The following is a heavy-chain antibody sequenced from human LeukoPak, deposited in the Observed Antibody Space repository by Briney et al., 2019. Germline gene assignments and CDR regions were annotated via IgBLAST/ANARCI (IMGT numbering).Heavy chain of an antibody. D-gene: IGHD2/OR15-2a*01. Sequence: SVKVSCKPSRGTFSSFAIGWLRQTPGQGPEWVGRIIPILGMTNYAQKFQGRVSISADKSMNTVSMELSNLRSEDSAVYYCARELEVPTIVESAFDIWGQGTMVTVSS. J-gene: IGHJ3*02. CDR3: ARELEVPTIVESAFDI. CDR1: RGTFSSFA. V-gene: IGHV1-69*04. CDR2: IIPILGMT.